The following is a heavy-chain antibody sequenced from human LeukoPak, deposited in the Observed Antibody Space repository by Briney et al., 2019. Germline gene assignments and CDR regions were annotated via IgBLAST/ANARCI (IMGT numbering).Heavy chain of an antibody. CDR1: GFTFSSYW. CDR3: ARARGFFDY. J-gene: IGHJ4*02. Sequence: GGSLRLSCAASGFTFSSYWMSWVRQAPGKGLECVANIKQAGSEKYYVDSVKGRFTISRDNAENSLYLQMNSLRAEDTAVYYCARARGFFDYWGQGTLVTVTS. CDR2: IKQAGSEK. D-gene: IGHD3-10*01. V-gene: IGHV3-7*01.